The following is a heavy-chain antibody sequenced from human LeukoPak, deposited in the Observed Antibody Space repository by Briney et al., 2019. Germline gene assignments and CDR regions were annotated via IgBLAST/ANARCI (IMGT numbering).Heavy chain of an antibody. D-gene: IGHD3-22*01. CDR2: ISGSGGST. V-gene: IGHV3-23*01. CDR3: AKDRRYYYASSGSESDY. CDR1: GFTFSSYA. Sequence: PGGSLRLSCAASGFTFSSYAMSWVRQAPGKGLEWVSAISGSGGSTYYADSVKGRFTISRDNSKNTLYLQMNSLRAEGTAVYYCAKDRRYYYASSGSESDYWGQGTLVTVSS. J-gene: IGHJ4*02.